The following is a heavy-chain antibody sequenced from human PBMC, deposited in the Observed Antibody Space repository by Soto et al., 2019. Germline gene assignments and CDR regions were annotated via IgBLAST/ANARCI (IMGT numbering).Heavy chain of an antibody. D-gene: IGHD2-8*01. V-gene: IGHV4-39*01. CDR2: IFYLGSS. J-gene: IGHJ5*02. Sequence: RSLTCTVSGDSIISSDFYWVWFRQPPGKGLEWIGSIFYLGSSYYNPSLKSRVTMSVDTSKNQFSLRLRSVTAADTALYFCARHSLALSKNKWFDPWGQGITVNV. CDR3: ARHSLALSKNKWFDP. CDR1: GDSIISSDFY.